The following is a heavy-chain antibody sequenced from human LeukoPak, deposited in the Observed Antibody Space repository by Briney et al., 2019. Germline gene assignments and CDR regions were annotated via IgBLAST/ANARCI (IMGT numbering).Heavy chain of an antibody. Sequence: GGSLRLSCAASGFAFNMYSMTWVRQAPGKGLELISYITSTYNNVDYADSVKGRFTTSRDNAQNSLYLHMRSLRAEDTAMYFCARPRELLSFGDGYFYFDSWGLGTLVTVSS. D-gene: IGHD3-10*01. J-gene: IGHJ4*02. CDR2: ITSTYNNV. CDR3: ARPRELLSFGDGYFYFDS. CDR1: GFAFNMYS. V-gene: IGHV3-48*04.